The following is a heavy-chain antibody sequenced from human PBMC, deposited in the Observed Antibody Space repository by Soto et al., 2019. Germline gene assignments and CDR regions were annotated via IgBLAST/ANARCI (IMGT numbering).Heavy chain of an antibody. Sequence: PGGSLRLSCAASGFSFNSHAMTRVRQAPGKGLEWVSGISGSGSTTHYADSVKGRFTISRDNSKDTLYLQMNSLRADDTAVYFCAKDRLMLTMVVVGAFDFWGLGTMVTVSS. CDR2: ISGSGSTT. V-gene: IGHV3-23*01. CDR1: GFSFNSHA. J-gene: IGHJ3*01. D-gene: IGHD3-22*01. CDR3: AKDRLMLTMVVVGAFDF.